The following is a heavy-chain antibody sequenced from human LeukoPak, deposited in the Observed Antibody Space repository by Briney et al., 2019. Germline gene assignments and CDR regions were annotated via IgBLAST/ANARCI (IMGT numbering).Heavy chain of an antibody. CDR3: AREAGAMDTAVVTGMDV. CDR1: GFTFSSYP. J-gene: IGHJ6*02. CDR2: ILNDGSNK. Sequence: PGGSLRLSCAASGFTFSSYPMHWVRQAPGEGLEWVAGILNDGSNKYYAESVKGRFTISRDNSKNTLYLQMNSLRAEDTAVYYCAREAGAMDTAVVTGMDVWGQGTTVTVSS. D-gene: IGHD5-18*01. V-gene: IGHV3-30*04.